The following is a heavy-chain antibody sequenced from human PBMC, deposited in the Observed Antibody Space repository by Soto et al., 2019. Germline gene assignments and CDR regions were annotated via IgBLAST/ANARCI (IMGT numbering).Heavy chain of an antibody. V-gene: IGHV1-69*12. D-gene: IGHD4-17*01. J-gene: IGHJ4*02. CDR1: GDTFSSYT. Sequence: QVQLVQSGAEMKKPGSSVKVSCKASGDTFSSYTFTWVRQAPGQGLEWMGGILPIFGTTNYAQKFQGRITITADESTSTAYLELSSLRSEDTAVYYCARMTKVWGESAYFDYWGQGTLVTVSS. CDR3: ARMTKVWGESAYFDY. CDR2: ILPIFGTT.